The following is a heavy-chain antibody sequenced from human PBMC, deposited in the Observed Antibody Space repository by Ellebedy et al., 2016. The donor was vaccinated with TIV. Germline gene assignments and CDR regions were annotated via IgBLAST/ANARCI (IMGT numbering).Heavy chain of an antibody. CDR1: GYTFTSYG. Sequence: AASVNVSCKASGYTFTSYGISWVRQAPGQGLEWMGWISAYNGNTNYAQKLQGRVTMTTETSTSTAYMELGSLRSDDTAVYYCARGGQPRYYDSSGAPEYFQHWGQGTLVTVSS. CDR2: ISAYNGNT. D-gene: IGHD3-22*01. J-gene: IGHJ1*01. CDR3: ARGGQPRYYDSSGAPEYFQH. V-gene: IGHV1-18*01.